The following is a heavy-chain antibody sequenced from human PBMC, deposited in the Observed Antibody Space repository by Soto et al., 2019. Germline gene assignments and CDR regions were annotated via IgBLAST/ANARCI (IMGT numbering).Heavy chain of an antibody. J-gene: IGHJ5*02. Sequence: ASVKVSCKASGYPFNKYIMHWVRQAPGQSLEWMGWINTDNGNTGYSQKFQGRVTIARDTSASTVYMELSSLRSDDTAVYYCARAANCSSSTGCYSQWFAPWGQGTQVTVSS. D-gene: IGHD2-2*02. V-gene: IGHV1-3*04. CDR3: ARAANCSSSTGCYSQWFAP. CDR1: GYPFNKYI. CDR2: INTDNGNT.